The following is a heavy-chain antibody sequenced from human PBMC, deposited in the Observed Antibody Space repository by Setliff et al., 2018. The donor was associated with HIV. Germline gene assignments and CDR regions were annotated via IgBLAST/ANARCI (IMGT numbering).Heavy chain of an antibody. CDR1: GGSMSSSNW. CDR3: VREVVTPHYYYYMDV. D-gene: IGHD2-21*02. Sequence: SGGSMSSSNWWSWVRQSPGKGLEWIGEIYYSGNTNYNPSLKSRVTISVDKSKSQFSLRLTSVTAADTAVYFCVREVVTPHYYYYMDVWGKGTTVTVSS. J-gene: IGHJ6*03. CDR2: IYYSGNT. V-gene: IGHV4-4*01.